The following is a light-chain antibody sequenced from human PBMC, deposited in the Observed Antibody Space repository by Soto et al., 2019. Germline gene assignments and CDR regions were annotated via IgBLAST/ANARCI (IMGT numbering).Light chain of an antibody. Sequence: DIQMTQSPSTLSASVGDRVTITCRASQSVSIWLAWYQQKPGKAPNLLIYKAPSLQSGVPSRFSGRGSGTEFTLTISGLQPEDSATYYCQQHHEYAAWTFGQGTKVEIK. J-gene: IGKJ1*01. CDR2: KAP. CDR1: QSVSIW. V-gene: IGKV1-5*03. CDR3: QQHHEYAAWT.